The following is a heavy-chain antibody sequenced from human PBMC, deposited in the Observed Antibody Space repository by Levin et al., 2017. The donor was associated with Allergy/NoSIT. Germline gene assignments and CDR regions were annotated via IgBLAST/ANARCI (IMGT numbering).Heavy chain of an antibody. CDR1: GGSISSSNW. D-gene: IGHD3-10*01. V-gene: IGHV4-4*02. CDR2: IYHSGST. J-gene: IGHJ4*02. CDR3: ARARYYYGSGTIDY. Sequence: GSLRLSCAVSGGSISSSNWWSWVRQPPGTGLEWIGEIYHSGSTNYNPSLKSRVTISVDKSKNQFSLKLSSVTAADTAVYYCARARYYYGSGTIDYWGQGTLVTVSS.